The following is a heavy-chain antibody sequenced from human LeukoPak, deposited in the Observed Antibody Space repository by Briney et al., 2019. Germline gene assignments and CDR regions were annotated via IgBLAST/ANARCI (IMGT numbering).Heavy chain of an antibody. V-gene: IGHV3-23*01. Sequence: GGSLRLSCAASGFTFSSYAMSWVRQAAGKGLEWVSAISGGGGSTYYADSVKGRFTISRDNSKNTLHLQMNSLRAEDTAVYYCARMWELPYYFDYWGQGTLVTVSS. J-gene: IGHJ4*02. CDR1: GFTFSSYA. CDR2: ISGGGGST. D-gene: IGHD1-26*01. CDR3: ARMWELPYYFDY.